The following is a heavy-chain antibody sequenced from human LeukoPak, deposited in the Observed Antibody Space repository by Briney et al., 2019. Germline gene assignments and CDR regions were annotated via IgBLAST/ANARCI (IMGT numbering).Heavy chain of an antibody. CDR1: GDSISSSSYY. J-gene: IGHJ4*02. CDR2: IYYSGST. Sequence: SETLSLTCTVSGDSISSSSYYWGWIRQPPGKGLEWIGSIYYSGSTYYNPSLKSRVTISVDTSKNQFSLKVSSVTAADTAVYSCARQMVAYGDYVMDYWGQGNLVTVSS. V-gene: IGHV4-39*01. D-gene: IGHD4-17*01. CDR3: ARQMVAYGDYVMDY.